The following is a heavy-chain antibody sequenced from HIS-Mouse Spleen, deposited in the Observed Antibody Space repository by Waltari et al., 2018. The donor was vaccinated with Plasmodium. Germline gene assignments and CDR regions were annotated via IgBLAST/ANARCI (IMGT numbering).Heavy chain of an antibody. CDR2: ISHYNGNK. CDR3: ARGSAGDAFDI. V-gene: IGHV1-18*01. CDR1: GYTFPSYG. J-gene: IGHJ3*02. D-gene: IGHD6-19*01. Sequence: QVQLVRSGAEVKKPGASVKFSCKASGYTFPSYGISWLRQAPGQGLEWMGGISHYNGNKNIAQKLQGRVTMTTDTSTSTAYMELRSLRSDDTAVYYCARGSAGDAFDIWGQGTMVTVSS.